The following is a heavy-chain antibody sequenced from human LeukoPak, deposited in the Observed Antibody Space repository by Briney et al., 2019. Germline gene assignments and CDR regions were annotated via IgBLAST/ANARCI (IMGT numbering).Heavy chain of an antibody. CDR2: IDSDDGST. D-gene: IGHD2-15*01. J-gene: IGHJ3*02. Sequence: GGSLRLSCAASGFTFSRDWMHWVRQVPGKGLVWVSRIDSDDGSTSYADSVRGRFTISRDNAKTTLYLQMNSLRVEDTAVYYCLVILTEPTSPSPDGLDIWGQGTMVTVSS. CDR1: GFTFSRDW. CDR3: LVILTEPTSPSPDGLDI. V-gene: IGHV3-74*01.